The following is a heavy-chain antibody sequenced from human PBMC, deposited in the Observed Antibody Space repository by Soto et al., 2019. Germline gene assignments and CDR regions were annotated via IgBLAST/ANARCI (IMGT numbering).Heavy chain of an antibody. CDR3: ARVSWTGGYNYGLDY. CDR1: GGTFSSYA. CDR2: IIPVFGTG. J-gene: IGHJ4*02. D-gene: IGHD5-18*01. V-gene: IGHV1-69*06. Sequence: QVQLVQSGAEVKRPGSSVKVSCKASGGTFSSYAISWVRQAPGQGLEGMGGIIPVFGTGIYAQKLQGRVTITADKSTNTAYMELSRLRYEDTAVYFCARVSWTGGYNYGLDYWGQGTVVTVSS.